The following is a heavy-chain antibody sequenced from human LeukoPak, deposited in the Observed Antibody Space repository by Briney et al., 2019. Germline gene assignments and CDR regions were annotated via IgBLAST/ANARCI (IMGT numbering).Heavy chain of an antibody. D-gene: IGHD4/OR15-4a*01. CDR1: GYTFTGYY. J-gene: IGHJ4*02. Sequence: ASVKVSCKASGYTFTGYYMHWVRQAPGQGLEWMGRINPNSGGTNYAQKFQGRVTMTRDTSICTAYMELSRLRSDDTAVYYCVVPNRLGIWWAYWGQGTLVTVSS. CDR3: VVPNRLGIWWAY. CDR2: INPNSGGT. V-gene: IGHV1-2*06.